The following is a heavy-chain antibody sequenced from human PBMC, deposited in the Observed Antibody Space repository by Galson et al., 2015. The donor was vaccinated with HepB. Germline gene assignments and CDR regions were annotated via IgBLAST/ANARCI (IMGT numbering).Heavy chain of an antibody. CDR1: GYTFTRYT. CDR2: ISAYNGNT. Sequence: SVKVSCKASGYTFTRYTTTWVRQAPGQGLEWMGWISAYNGNTNYAQKLQDRVTMTTDTSTSTAYMELRSLRSDDTAVYYCARNPVPYCGGECYSYALDIWGQGTTVTVSS. J-gene: IGHJ3*02. V-gene: IGHV1-18*01. CDR3: ARNPVPYCGGECYSYALDI. D-gene: IGHD2-21*01.